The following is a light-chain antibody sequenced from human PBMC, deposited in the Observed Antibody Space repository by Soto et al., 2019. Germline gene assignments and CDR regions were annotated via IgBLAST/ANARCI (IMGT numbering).Light chain of an antibody. CDR1: QSVSSY. CDR2: DAS. V-gene: IGKV3-11*01. CDR3: QQRSNWRWT. J-gene: IGKJ1*01. Sequence: EIVLTQSPATLSLSPGERATLSCRASQSVSSYLAWYQQKPGQAPRLLIYDASNRATGIPARFSGSGSGTVFTLTISGLEPEDFAGYYCQQRSNWRWTFGQGTKVEIK.